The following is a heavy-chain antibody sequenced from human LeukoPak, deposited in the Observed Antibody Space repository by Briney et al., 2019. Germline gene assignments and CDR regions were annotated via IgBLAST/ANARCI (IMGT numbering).Heavy chain of an antibody. Sequence: PGGSLRLSSAAYGFTLSSYSMNWVRQAPGKGLEWVSYISGSSSTICYADSVKGRFTIPRDNANNSLYLQMNRLRAEDTAVYYCARGGSYYNEAFDIWGQGTMVTVSS. D-gene: IGHD1-26*01. CDR3: ARGGSYYNEAFDI. J-gene: IGHJ3*02. V-gene: IGHV3-48*01. CDR1: GFTLSSYS. CDR2: ISGSSSTI.